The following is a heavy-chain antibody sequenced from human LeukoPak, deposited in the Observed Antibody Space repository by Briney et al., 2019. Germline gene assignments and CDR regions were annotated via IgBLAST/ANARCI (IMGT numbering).Heavy chain of an antibody. Sequence: PSETLSLTCTVSGGSISSYSWSWIWQPPGKGLEWIGYIFYSGRTNYNPSLKSRVTISLHTSKNHFSLKLSSVTAADTAVYYCARVEGSSGWYLLGYWGQGTLVTVSS. V-gene: IGHV4-59*01. CDR2: IFYSGRT. CDR1: GGSISSYS. CDR3: ARVEGSSGWYLLGY. J-gene: IGHJ4*02. D-gene: IGHD6-19*01.